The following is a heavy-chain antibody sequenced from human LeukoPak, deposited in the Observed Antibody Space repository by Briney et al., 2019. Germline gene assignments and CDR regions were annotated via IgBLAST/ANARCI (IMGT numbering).Heavy chain of an antibody. Sequence: SETLSLTCTVSGGSIRSYYWSWIRQPPGQGLEWIGCIFYSGSTNCNPSPKSRVTISVDTSKNQFSLKLSSVTAADAAVYYCASQSSSGWGTYFDYWGQGTLVTVSS. CDR1: GGSIRSYY. CDR3: ASQSSSGWGTYFDY. V-gene: IGHV4-59*08. D-gene: IGHD3-10*01. CDR2: IFYSGST. J-gene: IGHJ4*02.